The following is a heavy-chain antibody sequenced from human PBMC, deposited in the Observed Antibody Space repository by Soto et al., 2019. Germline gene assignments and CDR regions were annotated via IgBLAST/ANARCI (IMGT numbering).Heavy chain of an antibody. CDR2: ISGSGGST. V-gene: IGHV3-23*01. D-gene: IGHD1-26*01. CDR3: AKDEWELLGWFDP. CDR1: GFTFSSYA. J-gene: IGHJ5*02. Sequence: EVQLLESGGGLVQPGGSLRLSCAASGFTFSSYAMSGVRQAPGKGLEWVSAISGSGGSTYYADSVKGRFTISRDNSKNTLYLQMTSLRAEDTAVYYCAKDEWELLGWFDPWGQGTLVTVSS.